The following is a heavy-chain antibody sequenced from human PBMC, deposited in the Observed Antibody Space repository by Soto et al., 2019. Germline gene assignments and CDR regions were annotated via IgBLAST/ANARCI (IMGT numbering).Heavy chain of an antibody. D-gene: IGHD1-1*01. J-gene: IGHJ4*02. CDR3: TTTGAGGYDY. Sequence: GGSLRLSCTASGFTFGDYAMSWVRQAPGKGLEWVGFIRSKAYGGTTEYAASVKGRFTISRDDSKSIAYLQMNSLKTEATAVYYCTTTGAGGYDYWGQGTLVTVSS. V-gene: IGHV3-49*04. CDR2: IRSKAYGGTT. CDR1: GFTFGDYA.